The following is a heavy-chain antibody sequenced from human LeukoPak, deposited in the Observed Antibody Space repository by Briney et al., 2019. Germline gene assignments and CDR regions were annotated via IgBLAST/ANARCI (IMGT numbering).Heavy chain of an antibody. D-gene: IGHD2-15*01. V-gene: IGHV1-24*01. CDR3: ATFRYCSGGSCPRGYYYYMDV. CDR2: CDPEDGET. CDR1: GYTLTELS. J-gene: IGHJ6*03. Sequence: ASVKVSCKVSGYTLTELSMHWVRQAPGKGLEWMGGCDPEDGETIYAQKFQGRVTMTEDTSTDTAYMELSSLRSEDTAVYYCATFRYCSGGSCPRGYYYYMDVWGKGTTVTVSS.